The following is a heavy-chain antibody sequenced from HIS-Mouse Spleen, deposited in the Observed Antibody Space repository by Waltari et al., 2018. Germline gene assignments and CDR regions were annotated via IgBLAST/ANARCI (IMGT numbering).Heavy chain of an antibody. CDR1: GYTFTAYH. V-gene: IGHV1-2*02. CDR3: ARAAIGWTPRADP. J-gene: IGHJ5*02. Sequence: QVQLVQSGAEVKKPGASVKVSCKASGYTFTAYHMHWVRQAPGQGLEWMGRINPNSGGTNYAQKFQGRVTMTRDTSISTAYMELSRLRSDDTAVYYCARAAIGWTPRADPWGQGTLVTVSS. CDR2: INPNSGGT. D-gene: IGHD6-19*01.